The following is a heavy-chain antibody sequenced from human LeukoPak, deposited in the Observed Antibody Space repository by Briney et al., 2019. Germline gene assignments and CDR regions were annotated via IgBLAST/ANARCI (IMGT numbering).Heavy chain of an antibody. CDR2: ISYDESNK. V-gene: IGHV3-30-3*01. D-gene: IGHD6-13*01. J-gene: IGHJ4*02. Sequence: QPGGSLRLSCSASGFTFSSYTMHWVRQAPGKGLEWVAVISYDESNKFYADSVKGRFTISRDNSKNTLSLQMNSLRAEDTAVYYCARGWVDDYFDYWGQGTLVTVSS. CDR1: GFTFSSYT. CDR3: ARGWVDDYFDY.